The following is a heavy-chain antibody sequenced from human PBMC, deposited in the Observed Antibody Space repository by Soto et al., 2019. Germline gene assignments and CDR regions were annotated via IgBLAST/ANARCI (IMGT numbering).Heavy chain of an antibody. J-gene: IGHJ5*02. CDR2: MNPNSGNT. V-gene: IGHV1-8*01. CDR3: ARGRLPNPAQMAYAIRWFDP. CDR1: GYTFTSYD. D-gene: IGHD2-8*01. Sequence: QVPLVQSGAEVKKPGASVKVSCKASGYTFTSYDINWVRQATGQGLEWMGWMNPNSGNTGYAQKFQGRVTMTRNTSISTAYMEVSSLRSEDTAVYYCARGRLPNPAQMAYAIRWFDPWGQGTLVTVSS.